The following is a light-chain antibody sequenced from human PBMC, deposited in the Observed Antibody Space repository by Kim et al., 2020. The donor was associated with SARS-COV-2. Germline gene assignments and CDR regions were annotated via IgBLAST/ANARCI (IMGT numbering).Light chain of an antibody. J-gene: IGKJ1*01. V-gene: IGKV3-15*01. CDR3: QQYKNWPT. CDR1: QSVSSN. CDR2: GAS. Sequence: SVSPGERATISCRASQSVSSNVAWDQQKPGQAPRLLIYGASTRATGIPARFSGSGSGTEFTLNISSLQSEDFAVYYCQQYKNWPTFGQGTKVDIK.